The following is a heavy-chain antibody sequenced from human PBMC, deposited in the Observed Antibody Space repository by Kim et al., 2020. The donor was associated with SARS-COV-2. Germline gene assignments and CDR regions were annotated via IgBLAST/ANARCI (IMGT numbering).Heavy chain of an antibody. CDR3: ATGGRAAGSGDYFYY. V-gene: IGHV7-4-1*02. CDR1: GYTFTNYA. Sequence: ASVKVSCKASGYTFTNYAMIWMRQAPGQGLEWMGWIKTNTGNPTYAQGLTGRFVFSMDTSITTAYLQISNLKAEDTAVYYCATGGRAAGSGDYFYYWGQG. CDR2: IKTNTGNP. D-gene: IGHD6-13*01. J-gene: IGHJ4*02.